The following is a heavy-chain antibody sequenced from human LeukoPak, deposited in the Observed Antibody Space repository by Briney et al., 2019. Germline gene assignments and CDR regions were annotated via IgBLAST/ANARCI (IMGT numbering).Heavy chain of an antibody. CDR3: SKDRDGSGSFKKGMDV. J-gene: IGHJ6*02. Sequence: PGGSLRLPCAASGLNFRGYAMHCVRQAPGKGREGVALIRRNGKEKFYLDAVQGRFTISRDNSKNTLFLQMRSLRPEDTAVYYCSKDRDGSGSFKKGMDVWGQGTTVSVSS. D-gene: IGHD3-10*01. CDR2: IRRNGKEK. CDR1: GLNFRGYA. V-gene: IGHV3-30*02.